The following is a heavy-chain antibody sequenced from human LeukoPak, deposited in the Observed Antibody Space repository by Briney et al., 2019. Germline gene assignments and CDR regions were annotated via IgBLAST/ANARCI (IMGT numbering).Heavy chain of an antibody. CDR3: ATSPSGYLAFDY. Sequence: GASVKVSCKVSGYTLTELSMHWVRQAPGKGLEWMGGFDPEDGETIYAQKFQGRVTMTEDTSTDTAYMEPSSLRSEDTAVYYCATSPSGYLAFDYWGQGTLVTVSS. CDR1: GYTLTELS. D-gene: IGHD3-3*01. J-gene: IGHJ4*02. V-gene: IGHV1-24*01. CDR2: FDPEDGET.